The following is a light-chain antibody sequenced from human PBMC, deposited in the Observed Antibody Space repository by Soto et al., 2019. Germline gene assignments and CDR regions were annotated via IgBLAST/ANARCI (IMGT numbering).Light chain of an antibody. CDR1: QFIDSH. J-gene: IGKJ2*01. CDR3: LHYNNWPYT. V-gene: IGKV3-15*01. Sequence: EIVITQSPATLSVSPGERARLSCRASQFIDSHLAWYQQKHGQAPRLLIYGASTRATGFPARFSGSGYGTEFNLTISSLQPEDFAVYYCLHYNNWPYTFGQGTKVDIK. CDR2: GAS.